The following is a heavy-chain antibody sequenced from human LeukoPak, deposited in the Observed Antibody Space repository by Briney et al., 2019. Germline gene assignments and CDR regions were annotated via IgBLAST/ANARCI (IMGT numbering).Heavy chain of an antibody. CDR3: ARAEGSGSGAYTLDY. Sequence: SETLSLTCTVSGGSTINYFRSWIRQPAGKGLEWIGHIYSSGTTYYNPSLNNRVTISLDASTSQFSLHLNSVTAADTAVYFCARAEGSGSGAYTLDYWGQGILVTVSS. D-gene: IGHD3-10*01. J-gene: IGHJ4*02. CDR2: IYSSGTT. V-gene: IGHV4-4*07. CDR1: GGSTINYF.